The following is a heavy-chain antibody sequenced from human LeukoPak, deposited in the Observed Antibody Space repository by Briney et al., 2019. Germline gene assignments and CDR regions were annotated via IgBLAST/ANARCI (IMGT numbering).Heavy chain of an antibody. CDR2: IKTDGSST. V-gene: IGHV3-74*01. D-gene: IGHD6-19*01. Sequence: PGGSLRLSCAASGFTFSSHWMHWVRQDPGKGLVWVSRIKTDGSSTSYADSVKGRFTISRDNAKNTLYLQMNSLRAEDTAVYYCGRLALTPWYFDLWGRGTLVTVSS. CDR1: GFTFSSHW. J-gene: IGHJ2*01. CDR3: GRLALTPWYFDL.